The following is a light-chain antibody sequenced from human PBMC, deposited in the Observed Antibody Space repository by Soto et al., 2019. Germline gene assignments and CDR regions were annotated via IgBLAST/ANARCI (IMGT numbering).Light chain of an antibody. CDR3: QSYDSSLSGSRV. CDR2: GNS. Sequence: QSVLTQPPSVSGAPGQSVTISCTGSSSNIGAGYDVHWYQQLPETAPKLLIYGNSNRPSGVPDRFSGSKSGTSGSLAITGLQAEDEADYYCQSYDSSLSGSRVFGSGTKVTVL. J-gene: IGLJ1*01. V-gene: IGLV1-40*01. CDR1: SSNIGAGYD.